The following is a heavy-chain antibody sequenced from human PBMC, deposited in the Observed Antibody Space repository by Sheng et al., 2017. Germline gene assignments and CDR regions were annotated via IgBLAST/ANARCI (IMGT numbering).Heavy chain of an antibody. Sequence: QVQLVESGGGVVQPGRSLRLSCAASGFTFSSYGMHWVRQAPGKGLEWVAVIWYDGSNKYYADSVKGRFTISRDNSKNTLYLQMNSLRAEDTAVYYCARDTYYYDSSGYQGDYWGQGTLVTVSS. CDR1: GFTFSSYG. CDR3: ARDTYYYDSSGYQGDY. J-gene: IGHJ4*02. D-gene: IGHD3-22*01. CDR2: IWYDGSNK. V-gene: IGHV3-33*01.